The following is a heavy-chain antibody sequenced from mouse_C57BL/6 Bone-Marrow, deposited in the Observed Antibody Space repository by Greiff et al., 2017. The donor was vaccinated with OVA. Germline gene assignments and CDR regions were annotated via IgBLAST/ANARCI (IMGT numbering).Heavy chain of an antibody. D-gene: IGHD2-1*01. V-gene: IGHV1-72*01. CDR1: GYTFTSYW. J-gene: IGHJ4*01. CDR2: IDPNSGGT. Sequence: VQLQQPGAELVKPGASVKLSCKASGYTFTSYWMHWVKQRPGRGLEWIGRIDPNSGGTKYNEKFKSKATLTVDKPSSTAYMQLSSLTSEDSAVYYGESYGNRGRGYYAMDYWGQGTSVTVSS. CDR3: ESYGNRGRGYYAMDY.